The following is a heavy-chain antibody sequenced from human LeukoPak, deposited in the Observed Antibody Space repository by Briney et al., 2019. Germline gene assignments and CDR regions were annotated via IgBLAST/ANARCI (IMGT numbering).Heavy chain of an antibody. CDR3: ATYRQVLLPFES. D-gene: IGHD2-8*02. V-gene: IGHV3-48*03. J-gene: IGHJ4*02. CDR1: GFAFSNYE. CDR2: ISSSGSTT. Sequence: GGSLRLSCAASGFAFSNYEMNWVRQAPGKGLEWLSHISSSGSTTYYANSVKGRFTISRDNAKNSLYLQMNSLRAEDTAIYYCATYRQVLLPFESWGQGTLVTVSS.